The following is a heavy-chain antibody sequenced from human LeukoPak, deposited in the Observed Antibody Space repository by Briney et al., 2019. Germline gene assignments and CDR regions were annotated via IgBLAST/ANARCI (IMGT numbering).Heavy chain of an antibody. CDR2: IYYSGST. CDR1: GGSISSYY. Sequence: PSGTLSLTCTVSGGSISSYYWSWIRQPPGKGLEWIGYIYYSGSTNYNPSLKSRVTISVDTSKNQFSLKLSSVTAADTAVYYCASTYQPLLGAFDIWGQGTMVTVSS. J-gene: IGHJ3*02. D-gene: IGHD2-2*01. V-gene: IGHV4-59*08. CDR3: ASTYQPLLGAFDI.